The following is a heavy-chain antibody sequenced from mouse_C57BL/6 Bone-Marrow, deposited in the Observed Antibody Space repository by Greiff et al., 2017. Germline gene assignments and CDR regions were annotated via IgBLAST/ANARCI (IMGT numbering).Heavy chain of an antibody. D-gene: IGHD1-3*01. CDR1: GFTFSSYT. V-gene: IGHV5-9*01. J-gene: IGHJ2*01. Sequence: EVKLMESGGGLVKPGGSLKLSCAASGFTFSSYTMSWVRQTPEKRLEWVATISGGGGNTYYPDSVKGRFTISRDNAKNTLYLQMSSLRSEDTALYYCARRGVKDYLDYWGQGTTLTVSS. CDR2: ISGGGGNT. CDR3: ARRGVKDYLDY.